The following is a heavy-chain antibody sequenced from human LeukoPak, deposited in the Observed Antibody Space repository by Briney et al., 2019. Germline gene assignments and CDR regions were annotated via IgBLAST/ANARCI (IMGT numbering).Heavy chain of an antibody. CDR2: ISGSGGST. Sequence: GGSPRLSCAASGFTFTSYAMSWVRQAPGKGLEWVSVISGSGGSTYYVDSVEGRFTISRDNSKNTLYLQMNSLRAEDTAVYYCARMGIAGTYDAFDIRGQGAMVTVSS. J-gene: IGHJ3*02. D-gene: IGHD6-13*01. CDR1: GFTFTSYA. CDR3: ARMGIAGTYDAFDI. V-gene: IGHV3-23*01.